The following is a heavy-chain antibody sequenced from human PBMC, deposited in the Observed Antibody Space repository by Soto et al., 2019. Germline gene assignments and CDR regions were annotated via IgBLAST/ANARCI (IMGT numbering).Heavy chain of an antibody. Sequence: ITLKESGPTLVKPTQTLTLTCTFSGFSLNTGGVGVGWVRQPRGKAMEWLALIYWDDDERYRPPLRSRLNITKDTINNQVVLTMTNMDPKDTAIYYCVRNWRYYGGDYYDGMDAWGQGTTVTVSS. J-gene: IGHJ6*02. CDR1: GFSLNTGGVG. V-gene: IGHV2-5*02. D-gene: IGHD3-10*01. CDR2: IYWDDDE. CDR3: VRNWRYYGGDYYDGMDA.